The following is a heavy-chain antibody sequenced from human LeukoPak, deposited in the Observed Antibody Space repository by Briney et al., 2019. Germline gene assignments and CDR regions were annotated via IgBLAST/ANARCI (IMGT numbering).Heavy chain of an antibody. CDR2: ISYDGSNK. CDR1: GFTFSSYA. V-gene: IGHV3-30*04. D-gene: IGHD3-9*01. CDR3: ARDGRYFDWLFSFDY. J-gene: IGHJ4*02. Sequence: GGSLRLPCAASGFTFSSYAMHWVRQAPGKGLEWVAVISYDGSNKYYADSVKGRFTISRDNSKNTLYLQMNSLRAEDTAVYYCARDGRYFDWLFSFDYWGQGTLVTVSS.